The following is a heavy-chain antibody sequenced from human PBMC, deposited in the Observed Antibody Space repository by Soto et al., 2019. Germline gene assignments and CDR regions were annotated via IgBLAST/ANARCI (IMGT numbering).Heavy chain of an antibody. Sequence: EVQLLESGGGLAQPGGSLRLSCAASGFTFSSYAMTWIRQAPGKGLEWVSSISGSGGTTYDADSVKGRFAISRDNSKNTLYLQMISLRAEDTAVYYCAKDAQGTRPDWFDPWGQGTLVTVSS. CDR3: AKDAQGTRPDWFDP. CDR1: GFTFSSYA. D-gene: IGHD2-2*01. J-gene: IGHJ5*02. CDR2: ISGSGGTT. V-gene: IGHV3-23*01.